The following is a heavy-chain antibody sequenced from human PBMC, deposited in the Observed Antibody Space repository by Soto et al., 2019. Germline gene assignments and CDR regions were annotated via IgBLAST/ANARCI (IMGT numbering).Heavy chain of an antibody. CDR1: GFTFSSYE. V-gene: IGHV3-48*03. Sequence: GGSLRLSCVASGFTFSSYEMNWVRQAPGKGLEWVTNIRSSRNTIYYADSVKGRFTISIDNAKHSLCLQMNSLRADYTAVYYCAGDPSIAARPTVVSVISFDYWGQGTRVTVAS. D-gene: IGHD6-6*01. CDR3: AGDPSIAARPTVVSVISFDY. CDR2: IRSSRNTI. J-gene: IGHJ4*02.